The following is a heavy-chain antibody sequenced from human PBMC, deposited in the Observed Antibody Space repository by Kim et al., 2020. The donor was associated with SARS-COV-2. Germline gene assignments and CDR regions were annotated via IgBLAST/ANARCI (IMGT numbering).Heavy chain of an antibody. V-gene: IGHV3-53*01. J-gene: IGHJ6*02. CDR3: SYYLTVSILYV. CDR1: GVTVSNNY. CDR2: IYSGGST. Sequence: GGSLRLSCAASGVTVSNNYMSWVRQSPGKGLEWVSVIYSGGSTYYADFVTRGFTISRDNSKNTLYILLYILSAEDTDVSYCSYYLTVSILYVQGPRTTV. D-gene: IGHD3-10*01.